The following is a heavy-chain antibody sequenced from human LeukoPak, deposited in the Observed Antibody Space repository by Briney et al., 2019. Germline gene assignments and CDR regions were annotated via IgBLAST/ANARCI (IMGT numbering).Heavy chain of an antibody. CDR3: AKDMRFDWTPYYFDY. D-gene: IGHD3-9*01. J-gene: IGHJ4*02. Sequence: GGSLRLSCAASGFTFSNYAMSWVRQAPGKGLEWVSAISGSGGSTYYADSVKGRFTISRDNSKNTLYLQMNSLRAEDTAVYYCAKDMRFDWTPYYFDYWGQGALVTVSS. CDR1: GFTFSNYA. CDR2: ISGSGGST. V-gene: IGHV3-23*01.